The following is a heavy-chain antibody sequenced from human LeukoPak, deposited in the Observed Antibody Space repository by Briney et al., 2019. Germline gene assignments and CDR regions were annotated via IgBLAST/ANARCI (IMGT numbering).Heavy chain of an antibody. CDR3: VRDMGYYDKV. CDR1: GFTFSTSW. Sequence: GGSLRLSCATSGFTFSTSWMHWVRQAPGKGLVWVSRINTDGNTRDYADSVRGRFTISRDNAKNTLYLQMNSLRAEDTAVYYCVRDMGYYDKVWGQGTLVTVSS. J-gene: IGHJ4*02. D-gene: IGHD3-22*01. V-gene: IGHV3-74*01. CDR2: INTDGNTR.